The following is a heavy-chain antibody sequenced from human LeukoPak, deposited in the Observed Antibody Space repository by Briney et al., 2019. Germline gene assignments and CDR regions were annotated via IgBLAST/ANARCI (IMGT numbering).Heavy chain of an antibody. CDR1: GGSISSSSYY. CDR3: ARVGRHARTSYIDY. D-gene: IGHD3-10*01. CDR2: IYYSGST. Sequence: PSETLSLTCTVSGGSISSSSYYWGWIRQPPGKGLEWIGSIYYSGSTYYNPSLKSRVTISVDTSKNQFSLKLSSVTAADTAVYYCARVGRHARTSYIDYWGQGTLVTVSS. V-gene: IGHV4-39*07. J-gene: IGHJ4*02.